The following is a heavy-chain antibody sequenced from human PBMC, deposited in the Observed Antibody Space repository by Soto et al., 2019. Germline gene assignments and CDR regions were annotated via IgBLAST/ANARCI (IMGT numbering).Heavy chain of an antibody. D-gene: IGHD2-2*03. V-gene: IGHV5-51*01. CDR1: GYSFTSYW. Sequence: EVQLVQSGAEVKKPGESLKISCKGSGYSFTSYWIGWVRQMPGKGLEWMGIIYPGDSDTRYSPSFQGQVTISADKSISTAYLQWSSLKASDTAMYYCARRVGYCSSTSCRIVRFDPWGQGTLVTVSS. CDR2: IYPGDSDT. J-gene: IGHJ5*02. CDR3: ARRVGYCSSTSCRIVRFDP.